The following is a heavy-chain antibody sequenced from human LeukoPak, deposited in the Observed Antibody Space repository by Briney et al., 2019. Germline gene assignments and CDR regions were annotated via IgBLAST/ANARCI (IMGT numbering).Heavy chain of an antibody. Sequence: ASVQVSCKASGYTFTSYYMHWVRQAPGQGLEWMGIINPSGGSTSYAQKFQGRVTMTRDTSTSTVYMELSSLRSEDTAVYYCARDRRGEGGLDYWGQGTLVTVSS. CDR2: INPSGGST. D-gene: IGHD3-10*01. CDR3: ARDRRGEGGLDY. V-gene: IGHV1-46*01. CDR1: GYTFTSYY. J-gene: IGHJ4*02.